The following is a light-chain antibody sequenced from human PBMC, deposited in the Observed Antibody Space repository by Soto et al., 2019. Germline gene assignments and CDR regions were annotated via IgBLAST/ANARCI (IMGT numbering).Light chain of an antibody. CDR2: GAS. J-gene: IGKJ1*01. CDR1: QSVSSN. V-gene: IGKV3-15*01. Sequence: EIVMTQSPATLSVSPGERATLSCRASQSVSSNLAWYQQKPGQAPRLLIYGASTRATGIPARFSGSGSGTEFTLTISSLQSEDFATYYCQQYNSYGTFGQGTKVDIK. CDR3: QQYNSYGT.